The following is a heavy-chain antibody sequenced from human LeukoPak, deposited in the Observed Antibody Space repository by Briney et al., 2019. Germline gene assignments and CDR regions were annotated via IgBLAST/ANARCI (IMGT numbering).Heavy chain of an antibody. CDR1: GYSISSYY. D-gene: IGHD6-19*01. CDR3: ARQMSGSSGLAY. CDR2: IYSSGST. V-gene: IGHV4-59*08. Sequence: VKPSETLALTCTVSGYSISSYYWTWIRQPPGKGLEGIGYIYSSGSTNYNPSLKSRVTISVDISKSQFSLKLSSVTAADTAVSYCARQMSGSSGLAYWGKGTLVTVSS. J-gene: IGHJ4*02.